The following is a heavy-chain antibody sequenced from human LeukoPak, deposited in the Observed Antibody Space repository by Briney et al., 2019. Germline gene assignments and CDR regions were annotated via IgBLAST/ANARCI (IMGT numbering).Heavy chain of an antibody. CDR3: ASCLGTYCSSTGFDP. V-gene: IGHV1-18*01. D-gene: IGHD2-2*01. CDR1: GYTFTSYG. CDR2: ISAYNGNT. J-gene: IGHJ5*02. Sequence: VASVNVSCKASGYTFTSYGISWVRQAPGQGLEWMGWISAYNGNTNYAQKLQGRVTMTTDTSTSTAYMELSSLRSEDTAVYYCASCLGTYCSSTGFDPWGQGTLVTVSS.